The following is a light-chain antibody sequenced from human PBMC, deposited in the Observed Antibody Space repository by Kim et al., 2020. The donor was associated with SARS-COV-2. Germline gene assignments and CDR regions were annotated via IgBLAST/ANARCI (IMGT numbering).Light chain of an antibody. J-gene: IGKJ4*01. CDR3: QKRANRLT. Sequence: EIVLTQSPATLSLSPGERATLSCRASQSFDNYLAWYQQKPGQTPRLLIYDASNRATGIPARFSGSGSGTDFTLTISSLEPEDFAVYYCQKRANRLTFGGGTKLEI. V-gene: IGKV3-11*01. CDR2: DAS. CDR1: QSFDNY.